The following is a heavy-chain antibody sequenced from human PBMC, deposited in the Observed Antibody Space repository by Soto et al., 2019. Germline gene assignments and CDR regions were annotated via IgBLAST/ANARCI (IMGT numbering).Heavy chain of an antibody. CDR2: ISWNSGSI. V-gene: IGHV3-9*01. D-gene: IGHD6-19*01. CDR1: GFTFDDYA. Sequence: EVQLVESGGGLVQPGRSLRLSCAASGFTFDDYAMHWVRQAPGKGLEWVSGISWNSGSIGYADSVKGRFTISRDNDKNSLYLQMNSLRAEDTALYYCAKAVAVAAPFDYWGQGTLVTVSS. J-gene: IGHJ4*02. CDR3: AKAVAVAAPFDY.